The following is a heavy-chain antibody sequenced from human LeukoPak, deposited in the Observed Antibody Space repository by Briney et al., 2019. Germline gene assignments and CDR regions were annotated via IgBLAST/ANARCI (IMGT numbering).Heavy chain of an antibody. Sequence: PGGSLRLSSAASGFTFSSYSMDWVRQAPGKGLEWVSSISSSSSYIYYADSVKGRFTISRDNAKNSLYLQMNSLRAEDTAVYYCAREPDYGDYPGPFDYWGQGTLVTVSS. J-gene: IGHJ4*02. CDR1: GFTFSSYS. CDR3: AREPDYGDYPGPFDY. D-gene: IGHD4-17*01. CDR2: ISSSSSYI. V-gene: IGHV3-21*01.